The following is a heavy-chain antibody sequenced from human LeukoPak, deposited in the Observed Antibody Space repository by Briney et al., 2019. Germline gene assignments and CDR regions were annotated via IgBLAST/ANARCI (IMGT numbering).Heavy chain of an antibody. J-gene: IGHJ4*02. Sequence: GGSLRLSCAAAGFTFSSYAMSWVRQAPGKGREWVSSVSGGGGSTYYADSVKGRFTMSRDNSKSTLYLRTNSLRADDTAVYYCARSGYNRFDYWGQGTLVTVSS. CDR2: VSGGGGST. D-gene: IGHD5-24*01. CDR1: GFTFSSYA. V-gene: IGHV3-23*01. CDR3: ARSGYNRFDY.